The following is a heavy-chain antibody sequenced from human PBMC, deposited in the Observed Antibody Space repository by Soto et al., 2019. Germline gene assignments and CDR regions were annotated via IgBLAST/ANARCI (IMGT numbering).Heavy chain of an antibody. J-gene: IGHJ6*02. CDR3: ARDETYNYGMDV. V-gene: IGHV4-4*07. CDR1: VDSISTYY. Sequence: SETLSLTCTVSVDSISTYYWSWIRRPAGKGLEWIGRIDASGNTNYNPSLKSRVTMSADTSKKQFSLKLASVTAADTAVYYCARDETYNYGMDVWGHGTTVTVSS. CDR2: IDASGNT.